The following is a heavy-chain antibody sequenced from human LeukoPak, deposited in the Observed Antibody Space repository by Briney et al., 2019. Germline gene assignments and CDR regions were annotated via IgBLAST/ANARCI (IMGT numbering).Heavy chain of an antibody. CDR2: IKEDGSQR. CDR1: GFTFSRFW. Sequence: GGSLRLSCAASGFTFSRFWMSWVRQAPGKGLEWVANIKEDGSQRHYVDSVKGRFTISRDNGKNSLYLQMNSLRAEDTAIYYCARDGDNAYYFGRDVWGQGTTVTVSS. D-gene: IGHD1-14*01. V-gene: IGHV3-7*05. CDR3: ARDGDNAYYFGRDV. J-gene: IGHJ6*02.